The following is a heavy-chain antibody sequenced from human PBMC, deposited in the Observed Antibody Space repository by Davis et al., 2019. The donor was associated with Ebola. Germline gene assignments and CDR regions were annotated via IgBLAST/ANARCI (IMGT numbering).Heavy chain of an antibody. CDR3: ARGWLRSAFDQ. V-gene: IGHV6-1*01. D-gene: IGHD5-12*01. J-gene: IGHJ4*02. Sequence: PSETLSLTCAISGDSVFGKNGAWNWIRQSPSRGLEWLGRTYYSSKWYNESALSVKSRITISADTAKNQLSLHLNSVTPEETAVYYCARGWLRSAFDQWGQGTLVTVSS. CDR2: TYYSSKWYN. CDR1: GDSVFGKNGA.